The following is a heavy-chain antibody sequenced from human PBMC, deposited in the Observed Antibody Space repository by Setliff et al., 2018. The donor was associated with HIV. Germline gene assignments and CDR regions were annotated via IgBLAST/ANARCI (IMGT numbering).Heavy chain of an antibody. D-gene: IGHD6-19*01. Sequence: GASVKVSCKASGYTFTDYYMHWVRQAPGKGLEWMGRVDPKDGGAIYAEKFQGRVTISADTSTDTAYMELSSLRSEDTAVYYCATVHISIGWFYWGQRTLVTVSS. CDR2: VDPKDGGA. CDR1: GYTFTDYY. V-gene: IGHV1-69-2*01. CDR3: ATVHISIGWFY. J-gene: IGHJ4*02.